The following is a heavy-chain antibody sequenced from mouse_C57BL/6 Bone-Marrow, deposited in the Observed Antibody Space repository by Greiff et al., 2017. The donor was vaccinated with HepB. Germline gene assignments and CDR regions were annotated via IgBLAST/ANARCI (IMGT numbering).Heavy chain of an antibody. CDR2: ISSGGDYI. CDR3: TREGDGSSYYWYFDV. D-gene: IGHD1-1*01. V-gene: IGHV5-9-1*02. CDR1: GFTFSSYA. Sequence: EVHLVESGEGLVKPGGSLKLSCAASGFTFSSYAMSWVRQTPEKRLEWVAYISSGGDYIYYADTVKGRFTISRDNARNTLYLQMSSLKSEDTAMYYCTREGDGSSYYWYFDVWGTGTTVTVSS. J-gene: IGHJ1*03.